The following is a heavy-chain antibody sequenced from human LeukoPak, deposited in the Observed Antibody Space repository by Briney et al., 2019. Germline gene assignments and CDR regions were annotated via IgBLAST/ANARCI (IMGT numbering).Heavy chain of an antibody. J-gene: IGHJ3*01. CDR1: GFTFSSHS. V-gene: IGHV3-48*01. Sequence: GGSLRLSCAASGFTFSSHSMTWARQAPGKTLEWISYIGHTGSPAHYADSVRGRFTISRDNAKNSLYLQMNSLTVEDTAVYYCARDQRPYCGGECYCAIDLWGRGTLVTVSS. CDR2: IGHTGSPA. CDR3: ARDQRPYCGGECYCAIDL. D-gene: IGHD2-21*01.